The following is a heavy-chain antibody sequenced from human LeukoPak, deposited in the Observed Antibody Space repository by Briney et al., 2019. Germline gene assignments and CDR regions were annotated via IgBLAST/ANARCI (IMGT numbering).Heavy chain of an antibody. CDR2: ISYDGSNK. D-gene: IGHD3-22*01. V-gene: IGHV3-30*18. J-gene: IGHJ4*02. CDR1: GFTFSSYG. CDR3: AKEIYSDSSAYVDY. Sequence: GGSLRLSCAASGFTFSSYGIHWVRQAPGKGLEWVAVISYDGSNKYYADSVKGRFTISRDNSKNTLYLQMNSLRAEDTAVYYCAKEIYSDSSAYVDYCGQGTLVTVSS.